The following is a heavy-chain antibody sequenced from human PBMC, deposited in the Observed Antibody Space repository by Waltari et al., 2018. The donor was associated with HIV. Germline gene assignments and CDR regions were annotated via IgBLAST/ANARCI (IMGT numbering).Heavy chain of an antibody. J-gene: IGHJ6*02. Sequence: EVQLMESGGGLVQSGGSLRLSCAASGFTFTNYWMSWVRQTPGKGVEWVGYIKDDGSEKYYMGSVKGRFTISRDNAKNSMFLQMNSLRAEDTAVYYCARIGTFPHNYAIDFWGQGTTVTVSS. CDR1: GFTFTNYW. V-gene: IGHV3-7*01. CDR3: ARIGTFPHNYAIDF. CDR2: IKDDGSEK. D-gene: IGHD1-26*01.